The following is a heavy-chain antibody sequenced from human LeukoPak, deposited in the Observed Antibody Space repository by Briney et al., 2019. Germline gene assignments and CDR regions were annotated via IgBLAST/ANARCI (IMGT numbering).Heavy chain of an antibody. J-gene: IGHJ4*02. CDR2: IYYIGST. V-gene: IGHV4-59*01. Sequence: PSETLSLTCTVSGRSISSYYWSWIRQPPGKGLELIGYIYYIGSTNYNPSLKSRVTISVDMSRNQFSLRLSSVTAADTAVYYCARGGGWSPYYIDYWGQGTLVTVSS. D-gene: IGHD6-19*01. CDR3: ARGGGWSPYYIDY. CDR1: GRSISSYY.